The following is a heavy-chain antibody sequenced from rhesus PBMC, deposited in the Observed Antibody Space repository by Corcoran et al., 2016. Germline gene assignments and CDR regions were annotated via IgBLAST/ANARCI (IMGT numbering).Heavy chain of an antibody. CDR2: IYGRSGHT. CDR1: GGSFSSYW. CDR3: ARWWNYYDSGYYFDY. J-gene: IGHJ4*01. V-gene: IGHV4-147*01. D-gene: IGHD3-28*01. Sequence: QVQLQESGPGLVKPSETLSLTCAVSGGSFSSYWWGWIRQPPGQGLEWIGSIYGRSGHTNYNPTLRSRATISRDTSKNLFSRKLSSVTAADTAVYYCARWWNYYDSGYYFDYWGQGVRVTVSS.